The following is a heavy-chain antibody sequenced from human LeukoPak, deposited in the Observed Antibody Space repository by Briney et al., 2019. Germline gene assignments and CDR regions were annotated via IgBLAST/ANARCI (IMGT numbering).Heavy chain of an antibody. J-gene: IGHJ6*03. CDR3: ARMGSSWYRFYYYYYYMDV. D-gene: IGHD6-13*01. Sequence: GGSLRLSCAASGFSFSSFSMNWVRQAPGKGLEWVSYISGGSSFTYYVDSVKGRFTISRDNAKNSLYLQMNSLRAEDTAVYYCARMGSSWYRFYYYYYYMDVWGKGTTVTISS. CDR2: ISGGSSFT. V-gene: IGHV3-21*01. CDR1: GFSFSSFS.